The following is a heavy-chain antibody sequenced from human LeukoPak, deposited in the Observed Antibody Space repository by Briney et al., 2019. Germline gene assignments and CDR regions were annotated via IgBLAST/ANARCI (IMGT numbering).Heavy chain of an antibody. CDR1: GGSFSGYY. CDR2: INHSGST. D-gene: IGHD3-10*01. J-gene: IGHJ4*02. Sequence: PSETLSLTCVVYGGSFSGYYWTWIRQPPGKGLEWVGEINHSGSTNYNPSLKSRVTISVDTSKNQFSLKLSSVTAADTAVYYCAKFHDGRDGSGKGVMYYFNYWGQGTLVTVSS. V-gene: IGHV4-34*01. CDR3: AKFHDGRDGSGKGVMYYFNY.